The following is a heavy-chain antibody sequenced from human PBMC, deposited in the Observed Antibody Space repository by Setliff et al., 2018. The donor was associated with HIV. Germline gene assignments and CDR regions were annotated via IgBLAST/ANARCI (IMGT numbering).Heavy chain of an antibody. CDR3: ARTRGYSLYYFDY. Sequence: PSETLSLTCTVSGDSVTSDSYYCNWIRQPAGKTLEWIGYIYYTGSTTYNPSLKSRVTMSGDTSKNKVSLKLRSVSAADTAVYYCARTRGYSLYYFDYWGQGTLVTVSS. CDR1: GDSVTSDSYY. V-gene: IGHV4-61*10. J-gene: IGHJ4*02. CDR2: IYYTGST. D-gene: IGHD5-18*01.